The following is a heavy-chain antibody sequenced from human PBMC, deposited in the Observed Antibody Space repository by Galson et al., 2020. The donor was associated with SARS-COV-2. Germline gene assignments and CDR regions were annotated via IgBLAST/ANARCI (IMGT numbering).Heavy chain of an antibody. CDR1: GYTFTGYY. V-gene: IGHV1-2*02. J-gene: IGHJ6*02. Sequence: ASVKVSCKASGYTFTGYYMHWVRQAPGQGLEWMGWINPNSGGTNYAQKFQGRVTMTRDTSISTAYMELSRLRSDDTAVYYCARVPFPYSSGWYSYGMDVWGQGTTVTVSS. CDR3: ARVPFPYSSGWYSYGMDV. CDR2: INPNSGGT. D-gene: IGHD6-19*01.